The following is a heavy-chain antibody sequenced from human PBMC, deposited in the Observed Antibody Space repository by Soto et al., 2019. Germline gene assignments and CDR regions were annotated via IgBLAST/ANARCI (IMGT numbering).Heavy chain of an antibody. J-gene: IGHJ5*02. CDR1: GYTFTSYA. D-gene: IGHD3-3*01. CDR2: INACNGNT. CDR3: AREDYDFWSTGFDP. Sequence: ASMKVSCKTSGYTFTSYAMHWVRQAPGQRLEWMGWINACNGNTNYAQKFQGRVTMTRDTSTSTAYMELRSLRSDDTAVYYCAREDYDFWSTGFDPWGQGTLVTVSS. V-gene: IGHV1-3*01.